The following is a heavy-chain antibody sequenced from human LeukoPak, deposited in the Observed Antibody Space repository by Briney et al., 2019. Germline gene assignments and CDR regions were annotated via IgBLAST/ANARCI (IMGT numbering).Heavy chain of an antibody. V-gene: IGHV4-59*01. Sequence: PEILSLTCTVAGGSISSYYWSWIRQPPGKGLEWIGYVYYSGITTYNPSLKSRVTILVDTSKDQFSLKLSSVTAADTAVYYCARGMDTFYFDYWGQGTLVSASS. CDR3: ARGMDTFYFDY. CDR2: VYYSGIT. J-gene: IGHJ4*02. D-gene: IGHD5-18*01. CDR1: GGSISSYY.